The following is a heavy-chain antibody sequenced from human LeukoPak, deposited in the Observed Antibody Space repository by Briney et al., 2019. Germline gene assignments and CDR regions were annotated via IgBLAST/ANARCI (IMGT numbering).Heavy chain of an antibody. V-gene: IGHV4-4*09. CDR3: AKTARTFPS. CDR2: IYINGDT. Sequence: PSETLSLTCSVSSDSITTFYWSWVRQAPGKGLECIGFIYINGDTSYNPSLKGRATLSLDTSRNQFSLRLTSVTAADTAVYYCAKTARTFPSWGPGILVTVSS. CDR1: SDSITTFY. J-gene: IGHJ5*02. D-gene: IGHD1-7*01.